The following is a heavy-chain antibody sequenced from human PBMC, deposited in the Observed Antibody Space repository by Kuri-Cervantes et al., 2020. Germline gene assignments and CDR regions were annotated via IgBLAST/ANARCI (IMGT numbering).Heavy chain of an antibody. D-gene: IGHD5/OR15-5a*01. Sequence: GGSLRLSCAASGFTFSSYSMNWVRQAPGKGLVWVSRINSDGSSTSYADSVKGRFTFSRDNAKNTLYLQMNSLRAEDTAVYYCASVLRSIDAFDIWGQGTMVTVSS. CDR2: INSDGSST. V-gene: IGHV3-74*01. J-gene: IGHJ3*02. CDR1: GFTFSSYS. CDR3: ASVLRSIDAFDI.